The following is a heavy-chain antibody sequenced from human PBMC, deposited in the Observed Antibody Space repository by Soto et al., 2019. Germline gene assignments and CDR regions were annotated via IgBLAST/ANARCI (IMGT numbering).Heavy chain of an antibody. V-gene: IGHV4-34*01. CDR2: INHSGST. Sequence: SGTLSLACAVCGGCLSGYDWSWIRQPPGKGLEWIGEINHSGSTNYNPSLKSRVTISVDTSKNQFSLKLSSVTAADTAVYYCARGPVFYTARARYDYWGQGTLVTVSS. CDR1: GGCLSGYD. D-gene: IGHD5-18*01. J-gene: IGHJ4*02. CDR3: ARGPVFYTARARYDY.